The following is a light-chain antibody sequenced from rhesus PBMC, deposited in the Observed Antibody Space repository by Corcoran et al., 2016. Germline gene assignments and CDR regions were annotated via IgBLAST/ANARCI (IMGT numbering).Light chain of an antibody. Sequence: DIQMTQSPSSLSASVGDRVTITCRASQAIKNYISWYQQKPGKAPKPLMYYTTTLETGVTSRFSGNRSGTDYTLTISSLQPEDIATYYCQQYNNSPLFTFGPGTKLDIK. CDR3: QQYNNSPLFT. J-gene: IGKJ3*01. CDR2: YTT. V-gene: IGKV1-66*01. CDR1: QAIKNY.